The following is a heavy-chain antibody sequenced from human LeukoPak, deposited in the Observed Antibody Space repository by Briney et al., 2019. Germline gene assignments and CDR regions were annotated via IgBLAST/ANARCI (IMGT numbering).Heavy chain of an antibody. J-gene: IGHJ4*02. V-gene: IGHV3-23*01. CDR2: ITGSGGTT. CDR1: GFTFSSYG. Sequence: PGGSLRLSCAASGFTFSSYGMCWVRQAPGKGPQWVSAITGSGGTTYYADSVKGRFTISRDNSKNTLYLQMNSLRAEDTAVYYCAKIQGYFDYWGQGNLVTVSS. CDR3: AKIQGYFDY.